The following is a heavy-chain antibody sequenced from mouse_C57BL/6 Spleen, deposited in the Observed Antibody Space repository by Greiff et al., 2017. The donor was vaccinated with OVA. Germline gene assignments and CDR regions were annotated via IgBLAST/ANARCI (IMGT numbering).Heavy chain of an antibody. CDR1: GYTFTSYW. Sequence: QVQLQQPGAELVKPGASVKLSCKASGYTFTSYWMHWVKQRPGQGLEWIGMIHPNSGSTNYNVKFKSKATLTVDKSSSTAYMQLSSLTSEDSAVYYCARSEGNFDVWGTGTTVTVSS. CDR3: ARSEGNFDV. J-gene: IGHJ1*03. V-gene: IGHV1-64*01. CDR2: IHPNSGST.